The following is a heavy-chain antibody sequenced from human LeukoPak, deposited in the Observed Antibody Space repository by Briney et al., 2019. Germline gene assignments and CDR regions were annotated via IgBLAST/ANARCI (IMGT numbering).Heavy chain of an antibody. CDR3: ARYRQWELDP. Sequence: GASVKVSCKASGGTFSSYAISWARQAPGQGLEWMGRIIPIFGTANYAQKFQGRATITTDESTSTAYMELSSLRSEDTAVYYCARYRQWELDPWGQGTLVTVSS. J-gene: IGHJ5*02. D-gene: IGHD1-26*01. CDR1: GGTFSSYA. V-gene: IGHV1-69*05. CDR2: IIPIFGTA.